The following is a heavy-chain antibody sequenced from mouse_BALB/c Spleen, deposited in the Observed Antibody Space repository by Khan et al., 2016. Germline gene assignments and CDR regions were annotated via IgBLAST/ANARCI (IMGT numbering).Heavy chain of an antibody. CDR1: DYTFTNYW. CDR2: ILPGSVKT. V-gene: IGHV1-9*01. Sequence: QVQLQQSGAELMKPGASVKISCKATDYTFTNYWIDWIKQRPGHGLEWIGDILPGSVKTNYNEKFKGKATFTADTSSNTAYMQLSRLTSEDSAVYFCARAWYAMDYWGQGTSVTVSS. CDR3: ARAWYAMDY. J-gene: IGHJ4*01.